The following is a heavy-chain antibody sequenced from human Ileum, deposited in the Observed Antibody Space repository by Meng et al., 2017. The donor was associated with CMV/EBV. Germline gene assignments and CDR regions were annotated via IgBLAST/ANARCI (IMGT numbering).Heavy chain of an antibody. CDR2: IYTSGTT. Sequence: HVQAQGLGPGLWNTSETLALTCYVSGGSISNYYWSWIRQPAGKGLEWIAHIYTSGTTNYNPSLKSRATMSVDTSRNQFSLKLTSVTAADTAVYYCARNYGSGNWNFFHYWGQGTLVTVSS. CDR1: GGSISNYY. V-gene: IGHV4-4*07. CDR3: ARNYGSGNWNFFHY. J-gene: IGHJ4*02. D-gene: IGHD3-10*01.